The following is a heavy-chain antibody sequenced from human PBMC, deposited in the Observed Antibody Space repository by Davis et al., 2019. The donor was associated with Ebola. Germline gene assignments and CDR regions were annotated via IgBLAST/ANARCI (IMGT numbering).Heavy chain of an antibody. CDR1: GYTFTSYY. J-gene: IGHJ4*02. D-gene: IGHD1-26*01. CDR2: ISAYNGNT. Sequence: ASVKVSCKASGYTFTSYYMHWVRQAPGQGLEWMGWISAYNGNTNYAQKLQGRVTMTTDTSTSTAYMELRSLRSDDTAVYYCARDILVGATGNWGQGTLVTVSS. V-gene: IGHV1-18*04. CDR3: ARDILVGATGN.